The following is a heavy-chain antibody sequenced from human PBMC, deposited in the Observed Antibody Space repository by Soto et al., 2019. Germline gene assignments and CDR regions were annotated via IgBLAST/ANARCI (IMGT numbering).Heavy chain of an antibody. J-gene: IGHJ5*02. CDR3: ARAKTSGTTAPAP. CDR1: GFIFNTYW. D-gene: IGHD4-17*01. Sequence: EVQVVESGGGLVQPGGSLRLSCAASGFIFNTYWMHWVRQAPGKGLVWISRINSDGSIADYADSVRGRITISRDNTKNTVYLQTTSLTVQPTCLYFCARAKTSGTTAPAPWGQGALFTSSA. V-gene: IGHV3-74*01. CDR2: INSDGSIA.